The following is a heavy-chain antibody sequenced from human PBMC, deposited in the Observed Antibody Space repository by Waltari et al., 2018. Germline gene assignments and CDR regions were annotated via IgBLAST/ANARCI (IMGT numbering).Heavy chain of an antibody. CDR2: INHSGST. J-gene: IGHJ6*03. D-gene: IGHD3-3*01. Sequence: QVQLQQWGAGLLKPSETLSLTCAVYGGSFSGYYWRWIRQPPGKGLEWIGEINHSGSTNYNPSLKSRVTISVDTSKNQFSLKLSSVTAADTAVYYCARGYDFWSGYPFGDYYYMDVWGKGTTVTVSS. CDR3: ARGYDFWSGYPFGDYYYMDV. V-gene: IGHV4-34*01. CDR1: GGSFSGYY.